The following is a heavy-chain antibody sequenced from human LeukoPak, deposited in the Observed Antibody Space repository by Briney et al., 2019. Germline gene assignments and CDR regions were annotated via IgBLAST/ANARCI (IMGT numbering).Heavy chain of an antibody. D-gene: IGHD2-21*01. CDR1: GFTFTSSA. V-gene: IGHV1-58*01. CDR2: IVVCSGNT. J-gene: IGHJ6*03. CDR3: AAFGGAVTDPIFYYYYYMDV. Sequence: SVKVSCKASGFTFTSSAVQWVRQARGQRLEWIGWIVVCSGNTNYAQKFQERVTITRDMSRSTAYMELSSLRSEDTAVYYCAAFGGAVTDPIFYYYYYMDVWGKGTTVTVSS.